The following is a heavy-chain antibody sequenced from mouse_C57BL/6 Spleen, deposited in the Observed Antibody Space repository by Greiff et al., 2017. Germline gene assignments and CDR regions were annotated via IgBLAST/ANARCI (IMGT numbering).Heavy chain of an antibody. CDR2: INPGSGGT. CDR3: PRGSTGYFDY. J-gene: IGHJ2*01. Sequence: VQLQQSGAELVRPGTSVKVSCKASGYAFTNYLIEWVKQRPGQGLEWIGVINPGSGGTNYTEKFKGKATLTADKSSSTAYLQRSSLTSEDSAVYFCPRGSTGYFDYWGQGTTLTVSS. V-gene: IGHV1-54*01. CDR1: GYAFTNYL.